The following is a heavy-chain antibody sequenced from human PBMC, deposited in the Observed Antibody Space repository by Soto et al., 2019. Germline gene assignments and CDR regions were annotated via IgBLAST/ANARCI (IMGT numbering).Heavy chain of an antibody. CDR2: IWYDGSNK. V-gene: IGHV3-33*01. CDR1: GFTFSSYG. Sequence: QVQLVESGGGVVQPGRSLRLSCAASGFTFSSYGMHWVRQAPGKGLEWVAVIWYDGSNKYYADSVKGRFTISRDNSKNMLYLQMNSLRAEDTAVYYCARYQRALDAEYFQHWGQGTLVTVSS. CDR3: ARYQRALDAEYFQH. J-gene: IGHJ1*01. D-gene: IGHD6-25*01.